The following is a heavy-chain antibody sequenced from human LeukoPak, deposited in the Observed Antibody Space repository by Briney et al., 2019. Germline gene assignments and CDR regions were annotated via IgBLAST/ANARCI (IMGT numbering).Heavy chain of an antibody. CDR3: AKDRGGSSELGDAFDV. CDR2: ISYSSGNI. J-gene: IGHJ3*01. Sequence: GGSLRLSCAASGVTFDEYAMHWVRQAPGKGLEWVSGISYSSGNIDYVDSVKGRFTISRDNAKNSLYLQMNSLRPEDTAVYYCAKDRGGSSELGDAFDVWGQGTMVRVSS. D-gene: IGHD1-26*01. CDR1: GVTFDEYA. V-gene: IGHV3-9*01.